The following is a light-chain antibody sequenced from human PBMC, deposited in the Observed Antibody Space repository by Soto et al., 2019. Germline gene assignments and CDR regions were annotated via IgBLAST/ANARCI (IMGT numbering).Light chain of an antibody. J-gene: IGLJ3*02. CDR1: NSNIGSNA. CDR3: AAWDDRLKAVV. Sequence: QSVLTQPPSASGTPGQRVSISCSGSNSNIGSNAVNWYQQVPGRAPKLLVYDNNQRPSGVPDRLSGSKSGTSASLAISGLQSEDEADYYCAAWDDRLKAVVFGGGTKLTVL. CDR2: DNN. V-gene: IGLV1-44*01.